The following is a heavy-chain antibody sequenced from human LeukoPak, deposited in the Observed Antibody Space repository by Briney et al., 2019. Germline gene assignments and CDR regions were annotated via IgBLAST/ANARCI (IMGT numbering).Heavy chain of an antibody. Sequence: GGSLRLSCAASGFTFSSYNINWVRQAPGKGLEWVAVISYDGSNKYYADSVKGRFTISRDNSKNTLYLQMNSLRAEDTAVYYCARALAAAGLGNYFDYWGQGTLVTVSS. CDR1: GFTFSSYN. J-gene: IGHJ4*02. V-gene: IGHV3-30-3*01. CDR3: ARALAAAGLGNYFDY. D-gene: IGHD6-13*01. CDR2: ISYDGSNK.